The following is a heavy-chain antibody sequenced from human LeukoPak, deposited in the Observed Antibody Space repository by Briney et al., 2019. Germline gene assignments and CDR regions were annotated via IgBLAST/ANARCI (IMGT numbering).Heavy chain of an antibody. CDR1: GGSISSVDHY. CDR2: IYYSGGT. V-gene: IGHV4-30-4*08. Sequence: SQTLSLTCTVSGGSISSVDHYWSWIRQAPEKGLEWIGYIYYSGGTNYNPSLKSRVTISVDTSKNQFSLKLSSVTAADTAVYYCARHTVLTAFDYWGQGTLVTVSS. D-gene: IGHD4-23*01. CDR3: ARHTVLTAFDY. J-gene: IGHJ4*02.